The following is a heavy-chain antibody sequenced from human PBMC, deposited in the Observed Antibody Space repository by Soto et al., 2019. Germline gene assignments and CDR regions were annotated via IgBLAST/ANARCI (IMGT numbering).Heavy chain of an antibody. V-gene: IGHV3-11*03. J-gene: IGHJ4*02. CDR3: ARSITDYYDSSGYYDDY. Sequence: GGSLRLSCAASGFTFNKYWRYWVRQDTGKGLEWVSYISSNSSYTNYADSVKGRFTISRDNAKNSLYLQMNSLRAEDTAVYYCARSITDYYDSSGYYDDYWGQGTLVTVSS. CDR1: GFTFNKYW. D-gene: IGHD3-22*01. CDR2: ISSNSSYT.